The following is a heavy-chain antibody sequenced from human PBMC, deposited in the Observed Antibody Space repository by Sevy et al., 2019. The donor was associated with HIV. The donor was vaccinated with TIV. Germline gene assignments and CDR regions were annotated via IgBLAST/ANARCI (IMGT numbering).Heavy chain of an antibody. V-gene: IGHV1-18*01. CDR3: ARGGEGYGGSQVDAFDI. Sequence: ASVKVSCKASGYTFTSYGISWVRQAPGQGLEWMGWISAYNGNTNYAQKLQGRVTMTTDTSTSTAYMELRSLRSDDTAVYYWARGGEGYGGSQVDAFDIWGQGTMVTVSS. J-gene: IGHJ3*02. D-gene: IGHD1-26*01. CDR1: GYTFTSYG. CDR2: ISAYNGNT.